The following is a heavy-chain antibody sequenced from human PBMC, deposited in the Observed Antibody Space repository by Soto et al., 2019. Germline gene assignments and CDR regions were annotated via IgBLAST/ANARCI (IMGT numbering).Heavy chain of an antibody. J-gene: IGHJ4*02. D-gene: IGHD7-27*01. CDR3: ARKAWVRFDY. CDR1: GDSISRSVW. CDR2: VFHNGDT. Sequence: SETLSLTCAVSGDSISRSVWWTWVRQPPGKGLEWIGEVFHNGDTNYNPSLKSRVAMSVDKSTNDFSLKVTSVTAADTAIYYCARKAWVRFDYWGQGALVTVSA. V-gene: IGHV4-4*02.